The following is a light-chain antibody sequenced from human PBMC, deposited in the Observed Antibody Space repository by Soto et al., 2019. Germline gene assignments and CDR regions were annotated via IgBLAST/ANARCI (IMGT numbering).Light chain of an antibody. CDR2: AAS. Sequence: DIQMTQSPSSLSASVGDRVTITCRASQSISSYLNWYQQKPGKAPKLLIYAASSLQSGVPSRFSVSGSGTDFTLTISSLQPEDFATYYCQQSYSTLFTFGGGTKVEIK. V-gene: IGKV1-39*01. J-gene: IGKJ4*01. CDR1: QSISSY. CDR3: QQSYSTLFT.